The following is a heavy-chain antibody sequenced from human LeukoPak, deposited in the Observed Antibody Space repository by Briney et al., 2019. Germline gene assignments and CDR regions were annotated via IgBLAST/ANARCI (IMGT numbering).Heavy chain of an antibody. D-gene: IGHD3-3*01. J-gene: IGHJ6*03. CDR3: ARGPEWLYGFYYYYYMDV. Sequence: SETLSLTCAVCGGSFSGYFWSWIRQPPGKGLEWIGEINHSGSTNYNPSLKSRVTISVDTSKNQFSLKLSSVTAADTAVYYCARGPEWLYGFYYYYYMDVWGKGTTVTVSS. CDR2: INHSGST. V-gene: IGHV4-34*01. CDR1: GGSFSGYF.